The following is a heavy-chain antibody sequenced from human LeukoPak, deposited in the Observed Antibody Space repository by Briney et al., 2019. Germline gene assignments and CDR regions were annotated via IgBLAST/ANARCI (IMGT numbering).Heavy chain of an antibody. CDR3: AKTVEIGRGAPRRGQILDY. J-gene: IGHJ4*02. CDR1: GFTFSSYA. Sequence: PGGSLRLSCAASGFTFSSYAMSWVRQAPGKGLEWVSAISGSGGSTYYADSVKGRFTISRDNSKNTLYLQMNSLRAEDTAVYYCAKTVEIGRGAPRRGQILDYWGQGTLVTVSS. V-gene: IGHV3-23*01. CDR2: ISGSGGST. D-gene: IGHD3-10*01.